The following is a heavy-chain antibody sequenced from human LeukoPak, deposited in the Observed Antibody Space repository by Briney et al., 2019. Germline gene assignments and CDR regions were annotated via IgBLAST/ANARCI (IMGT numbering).Heavy chain of an antibody. CDR3: ARGITLSSGFLD. CDR2: INHSGST. D-gene: IGHD3-22*01. V-gene: IGHV4-34*01. CDR1: GGSFSGYY. Sequence: SETLSLTCAVYGGSFSGYYWSWIRQPPGKGLEWIGEINHSGSTNYNPSLKSRVTISVDTSKNQFSLKLSSVTAADTAVYYCARGITLSSGFLDWGQGTLVTVSS. J-gene: IGHJ4*02.